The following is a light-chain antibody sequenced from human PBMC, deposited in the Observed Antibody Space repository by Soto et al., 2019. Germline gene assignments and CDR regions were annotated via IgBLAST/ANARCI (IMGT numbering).Light chain of an antibody. CDR3: QQYKNWPPIS. Sequence: IVFTQSPSTLSFSQGERATLSCRASQSVSSNLAWYQQKPGQAPRLLIYGASTRATGIPARFSGSASGTEFTLTITGLQSEDFAVYYCQQYKNWPPISFGQRTRPEIK. CDR2: GAS. V-gene: IGKV3-15*01. J-gene: IGKJ5*01. CDR1: QSVSSN.